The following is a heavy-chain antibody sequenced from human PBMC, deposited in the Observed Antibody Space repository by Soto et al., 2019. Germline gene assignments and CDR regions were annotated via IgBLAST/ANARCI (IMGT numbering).Heavy chain of an antibody. CDR1: GYTLTIYG. J-gene: IGHJ6*02. V-gene: IGHV1-18*01. CDR2: MSAYSGKA. D-gene: IGHD3-10*02. Sequence: QAQLVQSGGEVKRPGASVKVSCKASGYTLTIYGMTWVRQAPGQGLEWMGWMSAYSGKAEYAQKFQGRVTMATDTSTSTAHMELRDLRPDDSAIYYCAYYVGTAGHYNGMDVWGQGTTVTVS. CDR3: AYYVGTAGHYNGMDV.